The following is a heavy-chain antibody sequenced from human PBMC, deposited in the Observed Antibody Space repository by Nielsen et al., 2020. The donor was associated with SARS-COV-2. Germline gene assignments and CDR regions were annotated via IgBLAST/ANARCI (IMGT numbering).Heavy chain of an antibody. D-gene: IGHD2/OR15-2a*01. Sequence: SETLSLTCTVSGGSITTYYLTWIRQPPGKGLVWIGYIYYTGSTDYNPSLKSRVTISLDTSKNQFSLTLRSVTAADTALYYCAGGTTAFRYFFDYWGQGTLVTVSS. J-gene: IGHJ4*02. CDR3: AGGTTAFRYFFDY. V-gene: IGHV4-59*08. CDR2: IYYTGST. CDR1: GGSITTYY.